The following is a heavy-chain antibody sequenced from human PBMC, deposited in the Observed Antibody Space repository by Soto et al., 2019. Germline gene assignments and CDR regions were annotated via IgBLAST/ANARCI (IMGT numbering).Heavy chain of an antibody. CDR3: ARMGSSWDYYYYGMDV. D-gene: IGHD6-13*01. J-gene: IGHJ6*02. Sequence: QVQLQESGPGLVKPSETLSLTCTVSGGSISSYYWSWIRQPPGKGLEWIGYIYYSGSTNYNPSLKSRVTISVDTSKNQCSLKLSSVTAADTAVYYCARMGSSWDYYYYGMDVWGQGTTVTVSS. CDR2: IYYSGST. CDR1: GGSISSYY. V-gene: IGHV4-59*08.